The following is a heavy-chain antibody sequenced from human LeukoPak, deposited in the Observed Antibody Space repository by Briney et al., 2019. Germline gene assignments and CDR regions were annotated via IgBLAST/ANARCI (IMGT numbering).Heavy chain of an antibody. Sequence: SETLSLTCTVSGGSISSYYWSWIRQPPGKGLEWIGYIYYSGSTNYNPSLKSRVTISVDTSKNQFSLKLSSVTAADTAVYYCATSIKFGGAGQYFDLWGRGTLVTVSS. D-gene: IGHD3-16*01. J-gene: IGHJ2*01. CDR2: IYYSGST. V-gene: IGHV4-59*08. CDR3: ATSIKFGGAGQYFDL. CDR1: GGSISSYY.